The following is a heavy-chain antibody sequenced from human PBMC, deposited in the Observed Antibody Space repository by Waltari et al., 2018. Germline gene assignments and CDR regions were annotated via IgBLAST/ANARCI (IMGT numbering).Heavy chain of an antibody. Sequence: QEQLVESGGGVVQPGRSLRLSCAASGFTFSSYGMHWVRQAPGKGLEWVAGFWYDGSNKYYADSVKCRITISRDNSKNTLYLHMNSLRAEDTAVYYCARHDIVVVPAAIPNYYYYGMDVWGQGTTVTVSS. CDR1: GFTFSSYG. V-gene: IGHV3-33*01. CDR2: FWYDGSNK. CDR3: ARHDIVVVPAAIPNYYYYGMDV. J-gene: IGHJ6*02. D-gene: IGHD2-2*01.